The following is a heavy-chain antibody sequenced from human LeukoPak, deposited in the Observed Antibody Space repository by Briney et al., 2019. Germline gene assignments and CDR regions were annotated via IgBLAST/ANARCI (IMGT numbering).Heavy chain of an antibody. V-gene: IGHV5-51*01. J-gene: IGHJ3*02. CDR3: ARHPRYCSSTSCPKAENAFDI. Sequence: GEALKISRKGSGYSFTSYWLGRVRQMPGKGLGWMGIIYRGDSDTRHSPSFQGQVTISAAKYISTAYLQWSSLKASDTAMYYCARHPRYCSSTSCPKAENAFDIWGQGTMVTVSS. CDR1: GYSFTSYW. CDR2: IYRGDSDT. D-gene: IGHD2-2*01.